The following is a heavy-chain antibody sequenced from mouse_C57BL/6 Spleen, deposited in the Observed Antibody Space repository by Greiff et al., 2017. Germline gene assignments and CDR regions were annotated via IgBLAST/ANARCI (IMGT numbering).Heavy chain of an antibody. CDR2: IGPGSGST. D-gene: IGHD1-1*01. Sequence: QVQLKQSGAELVKPGASVKISCKASGYTFTDYYINWVKQRPGQGLEWIGKIGPGSGSTYYYEQFKGKATLTADKSSSTSYMQLSSLTSEDSVVYYCARLESYYCGSSPHYAMDYWGQGTSVTVSS. CDR3: ARLESYYCGSSPHYAMDY. V-gene: IGHV1-77*01. CDR1: GYTFTDYY. J-gene: IGHJ4*01.